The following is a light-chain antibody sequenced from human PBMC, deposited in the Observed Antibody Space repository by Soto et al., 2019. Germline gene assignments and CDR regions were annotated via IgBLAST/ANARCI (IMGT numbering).Light chain of an antibody. CDR2: DAS. J-gene: IGKJ1*01. CDR1: QSISVS. V-gene: IGKV1-5*01. CDR3: QRYRSYWT. Sequence: IQMTQSPSTLSASVGDTVTIPCRASQSISVSLAWYKQKRGKVPKLLIYDASNLESGVPSRFSASGSGTESTLAISSLQPDDLATEGCQRYRSYWTFGQETKVDIK.